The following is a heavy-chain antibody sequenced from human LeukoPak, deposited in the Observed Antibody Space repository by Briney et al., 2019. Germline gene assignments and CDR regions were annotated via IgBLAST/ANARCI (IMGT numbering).Heavy chain of an antibody. J-gene: IGHJ4*02. CDR1: GGSFSGYY. CDR2: INHSGST. CDR3: ARQPLGSLGY. Sequence: SETLSLTCAVYGGSFSGYYWSWIRQPPGKGLEWIGEINHSGSTNYNPSLKSRVTLSVDTSKNQFSLKLSSVTAADTAVYYCARQPLGSLGYWGQGTLVTVSS. D-gene: IGHD7-27*01. V-gene: IGHV4-34*01.